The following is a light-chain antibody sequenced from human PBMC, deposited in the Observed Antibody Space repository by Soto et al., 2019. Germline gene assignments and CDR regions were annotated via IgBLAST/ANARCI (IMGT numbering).Light chain of an antibody. J-gene: IGKJ3*01. CDR1: QSLLHRNGYNY. V-gene: IGKV2-28*01. Sequence: DIVMTQSPLSLSVTPGEPASISCRCSQSLLHRNGYNYLDWYLQKPGQFPQLLISLGSNRASGVPDRLSGSGSGTDFTLNITRVEAGDVGVYYCMQALQTSFTFGPGTRVDI. CDR2: LGS. CDR3: MQALQTSFT.